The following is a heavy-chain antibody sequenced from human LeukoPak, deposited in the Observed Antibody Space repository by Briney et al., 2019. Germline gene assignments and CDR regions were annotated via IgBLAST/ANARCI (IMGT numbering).Heavy chain of an antibody. CDR1: GYTFTSYG. V-gene: IGHV1-18*01. CDR2: ISGYNGNT. J-gene: IGHJ4*02. CDR3: ARADWGDSSGYYWDY. D-gene: IGHD3-22*01. Sequence: ASVKVSCKASGYTFTSYGISWVRQAPGQGLEWMGWISGYNGNTNYAQKLQGRVTMTTDTFTSTAYMELRSLRSDDTAVYYCARADWGDSSGYYWDYWGQGTLVTVSS.